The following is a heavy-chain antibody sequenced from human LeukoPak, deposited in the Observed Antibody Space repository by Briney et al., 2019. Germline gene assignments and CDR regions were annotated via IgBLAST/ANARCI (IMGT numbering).Heavy chain of an antibody. CDR2: MYYHGYT. CDR1: GGSSGAIRSYY. V-gene: IGHV4-59*01. D-gene: IGHD6-13*01. J-gene: IGHJ5*02. CDR3: TRAAAGLGNWFDP. Sequence: PSETLSLTCIVSGGSSGAIRSYYWAWVRQPPGKGLEWIGHMYYHGYTHYNPSLKSRVTISIDTSKSQFSLNLSSVTDADTAVYYCTRAAAGLGNWFDPWGQGTLVTVSS.